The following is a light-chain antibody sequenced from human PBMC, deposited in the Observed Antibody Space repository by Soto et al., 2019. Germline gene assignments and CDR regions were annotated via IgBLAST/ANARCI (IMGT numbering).Light chain of an antibody. CDR2: KAS. CDR1: QSISSW. J-gene: IGKJ1*01. CDR3: QQSNSNSKT. V-gene: IGKV1-5*03. Sequence: DIQMTQSPSTLSASVGDRVTITCRASQSISSWLAWYQQKPGKAPKLLIYKASSLQSGVPSRFSSSGSGTEFTLTISSLQPDDFATYYCQQSNSNSKTFGQGTKVEIK.